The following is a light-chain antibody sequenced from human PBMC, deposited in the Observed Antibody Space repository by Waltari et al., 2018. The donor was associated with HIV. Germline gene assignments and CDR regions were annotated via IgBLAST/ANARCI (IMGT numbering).Light chain of an antibody. Sequence: DIQMTQSPSTLSASVGDRVTITCRASQSISSWLAWYQQKPGKAPSLLIYTASSLESGVPARFSGSGSETEYTLTISSLQAHDFATYYCQQYYLYPITFGHGTRLEIK. J-gene: IGKJ5*01. CDR2: TAS. CDR1: QSISSW. CDR3: QQYYLYPIT. V-gene: IGKV1-5*03.